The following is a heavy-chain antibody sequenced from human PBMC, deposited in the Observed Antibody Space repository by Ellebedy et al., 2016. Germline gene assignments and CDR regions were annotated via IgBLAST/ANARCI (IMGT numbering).Heavy chain of an antibody. Sequence: ASVKVSCKASGYTFTSYGLSWVRQVPGRGLEWMGWISAYDGDTNYAHNLQGRVTMITDTSTTTAYMELRSLRSDDTAVYYCARDYYYTSSGYYEDAFDIWGQGTMVTVSS. CDR3: ARDYYYTSSGYYEDAFDI. V-gene: IGHV1-18*01. CDR2: ISAYDGDT. D-gene: IGHD3-22*01. CDR1: GYTFTSYG. J-gene: IGHJ3*02.